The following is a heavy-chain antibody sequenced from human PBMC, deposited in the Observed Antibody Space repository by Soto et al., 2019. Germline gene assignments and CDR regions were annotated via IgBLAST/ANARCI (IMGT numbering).Heavy chain of an antibody. CDR1: GGTYSSYA. CDR2: IIPIFGTA. CDR3: ARAPYYDILTGYYY. D-gene: IGHD3-9*01. Sequence: SVKVYCTASGGTYSSYAISWVRQALGQGLEWMGGIIPIFGTANYAQKFQGRVTITADESTSTAYMELSSLRSEDTAVYYCARAPYYDILTGYYYWGQGTLVTVSS. V-gene: IGHV1-69*01. J-gene: IGHJ4*02.